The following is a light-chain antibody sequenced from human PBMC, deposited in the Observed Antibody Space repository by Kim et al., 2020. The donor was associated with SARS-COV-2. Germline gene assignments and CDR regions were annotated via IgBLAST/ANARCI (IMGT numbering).Light chain of an antibody. Sequence: ASVGDRVTITCQASQDINDYLNWYQQKPGKAPNLLIYDASNLQTGVPSRFSGSGSGTDFTFTISSLQPEDTATYYCQHYDNVPITFGQGTRLEIK. J-gene: IGKJ5*01. CDR2: DAS. CDR1: QDINDY. V-gene: IGKV1-33*01. CDR3: QHYDNVPIT.